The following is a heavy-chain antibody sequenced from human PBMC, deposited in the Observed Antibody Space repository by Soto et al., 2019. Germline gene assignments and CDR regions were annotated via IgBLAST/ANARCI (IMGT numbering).Heavy chain of an antibody. V-gene: IGHV3-33*01. Sequence: GGSLRLSCAASGFTFNTYGFNWVRQAPGKGLEWVAVIWYDGNTKYYADSVKGRFTISRDNLKNTLYLQMNSLTAEDTAVYYCARPLVAPVAGPYYYGMDVWGQGTTITVSS. CDR2: IWYDGNTK. CDR1: GFTFNTYG. CDR3: ARPLVAPVAGPYYYGMDV. J-gene: IGHJ6*02. D-gene: IGHD6-19*01.